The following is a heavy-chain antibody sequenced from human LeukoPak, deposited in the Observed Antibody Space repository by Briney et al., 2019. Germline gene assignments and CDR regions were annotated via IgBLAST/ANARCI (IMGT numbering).Heavy chain of an antibody. Sequence: PGGSLRLSCEASGITFSSHAMTWVRQAPGKGLEWVSSISSSSSYIYYADSVKGRFTISRDNAKNSLYLQMNSLRAEDMAVYYCARRREFDYWGQGTLVTVSS. CDR3: ARRREFDY. CDR1: GITFSSHA. V-gene: IGHV3-21*01. CDR2: ISSSSSYI. J-gene: IGHJ4*02.